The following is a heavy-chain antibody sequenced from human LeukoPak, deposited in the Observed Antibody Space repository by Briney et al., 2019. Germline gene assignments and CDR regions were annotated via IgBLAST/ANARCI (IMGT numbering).Heavy chain of an antibody. CDR2: ISSGGSSI. V-gene: IGHV3-48*01. CDR1: GFTFSSYS. Sequence: GGSLRLSCAASGFTFSSYSMNWVHQAPGKGLEWVSYISSGGSSIYYADSVKGRFTISRDNAKNSLYLQMNSLRAEDTAVYYCARDTYGSGSYYNAPLDYWGQGTLVTVSS. CDR3: ARDTYGSGSYYNAPLDY. J-gene: IGHJ4*02. D-gene: IGHD3-10*01.